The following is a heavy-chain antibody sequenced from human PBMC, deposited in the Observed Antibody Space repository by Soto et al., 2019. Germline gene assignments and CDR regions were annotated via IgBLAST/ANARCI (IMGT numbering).Heavy chain of an antibody. CDR2: MNPNSGNT. D-gene: IGHD1-1*01. V-gene: IGHV1-8*01. CDR3: ARGHRGELEAGFWDYYYYMDV. J-gene: IGHJ6*03. Sequence: ASVKVSCKASGYTFTSYDINWVRQATGQGLEWMGWMNPNSGNTGYAQKFQGRVTMTRNTSISTAYMELSSLRSEDTAVYYCARGHRGELEAGFWDYYYYMDVWGKGTTVTVSS. CDR1: GYTFTSYD.